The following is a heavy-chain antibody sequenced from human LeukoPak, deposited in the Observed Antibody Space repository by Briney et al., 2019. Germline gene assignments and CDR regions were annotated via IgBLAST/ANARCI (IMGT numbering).Heavy chain of an antibody. CDR3: TSYPRSTAPY. D-gene: IGHD2-2*01. V-gene: IGHV3-73*01. J-gene: IGHJ4*02. CDR1: GFTFSSYA. Sequence: GGSLRLSCAASGFTFSSYAMSWVRQAPGKGLEWVGQIRGKPNNYATLYSASVKGRFTISRDDSKNTTYLQMSSLKTEDTAVYYCTSYPRSTAPYWGQGVLVTVSS. CDR2: IRGKPNNYAT.